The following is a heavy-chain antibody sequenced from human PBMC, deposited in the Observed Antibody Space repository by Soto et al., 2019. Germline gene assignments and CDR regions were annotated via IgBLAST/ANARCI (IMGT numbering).Heavy chain of an antibody. CDR1: GFTFSIYW. J-gene: IGHJ4*02. CDR3: ARDNYSDSSGFDY. Sequence: PRGSLILSCASSGFTFSIYWMSWVRQAPGKGLEWVANIKQDGSEKYYVDSVKGRFTISRDNAKNSLYLQMNSLRAEDTAVYYCARDNYSDSSGFDYWGQGTMVTVSS. V-gene: IGHV3-7*01. D-gene: IGHD3-22*01. CDR2: IKQDGSEK.